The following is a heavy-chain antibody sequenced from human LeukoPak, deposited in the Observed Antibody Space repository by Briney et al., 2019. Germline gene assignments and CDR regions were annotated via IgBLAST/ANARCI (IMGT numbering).Heavy chain of an antibody. CDR1: ALTSTSYE. Sequence: GGSLRPSCAPAALTSTSYEMNWVRPAPGSGVGWVSSISSSGITIYYVDSVKGGFTISREDAKNSLYLQMNSLRAEVTAVYYCARGGGIAAGSYWGQGTLVTVSS. J-gene: IGHJ4*02. V-gene: IGHV3-48*03. CDR2: ISSSGITI. CDR3: ARGGGIAAGSY. D-gene: IGHD6-13*01.